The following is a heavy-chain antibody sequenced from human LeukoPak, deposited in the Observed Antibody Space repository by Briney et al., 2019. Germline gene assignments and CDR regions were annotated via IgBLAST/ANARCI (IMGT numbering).Heavy chain of an antibody. CDR3: AREGAVATNNWFDP. D-gene: IGHD6-19*01. V-gene: IGHV3-30*03. CDR1: GFTFSSYG. Sequence: PGGSLRLSCAASGFTFSSYGMHWVRQAPGKGLEWVAVISYDGSNKYYADSVKGRFTISRDNSKNTLYLQMNSLRAEDTAVYYCAREGAVATNNWFDPWGQGTLVTVSS. CDR2: ISYDGSNK. J-gene: IGHJ5*02.